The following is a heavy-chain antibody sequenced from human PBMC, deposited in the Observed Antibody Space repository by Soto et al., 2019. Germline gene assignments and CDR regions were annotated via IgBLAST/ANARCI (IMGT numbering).Heavy chain of an antibody. J-gene: IGHJ5*02. CDR2: ISSSGSYI. V-gene: IGHV3-21*01. D-gene: IGHD3-22*01. CDR1: GFTFSSYS. CDR3: ARVGYDLNSFDP. Sequence: EVQLVESGGGLVKPGGSLRLSCAASGFTFSSYSMGWVRQAPGKGLEWVAYISSSGSYIYYADSVKGRFTVSRDNAKKSVLLQMNSLRAEDTAVYYCARVGYDLNSFDPWGQGTLVTVSS.